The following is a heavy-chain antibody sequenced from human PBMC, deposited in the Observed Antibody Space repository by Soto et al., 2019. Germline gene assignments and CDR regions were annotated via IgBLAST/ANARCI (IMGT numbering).Heavy chain of an antibody. CDR2: ISSNGGST. CDR3: AREGGGYYFDY. CDR1: GFTFSSYA. J-gene: IGHJ4*02. V-gene: IGHV3-64*01. Sequence: EVQLVESGGGLVQPGGSLRLSCAASGFTFSSYAMHWVRQAPGKGLEYVSAISSNGGSTYYANPVKGRFTISRDNSKNTLYLQMGSLRAEDMAVYYCAREGGGYYFDYWGQGTLVTVSS. D-gene: IGHD3-16*01.